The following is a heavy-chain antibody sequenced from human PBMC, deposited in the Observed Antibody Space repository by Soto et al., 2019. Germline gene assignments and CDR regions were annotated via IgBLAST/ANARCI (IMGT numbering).Heavy chain of an antibody. V-gene: IGHV3-23*01. CDR1: GFTFSSYA. CDR2: ISGSGGST. D-gene: IGHD2-15*01. Sequence: PGGSLRLSCAASGFTFSSYAMSWVRQAPGKGLEWVSAISGSGGSTYYADSVKGRFTISRDNSKNTLYLQMNSLRAEDTAVYYCAKDLSIGYCSGGSCYPGPYAFDIWGQGTMVTVSS. CDR3: AKDLSIGYCSGGSCYPGPYAFDI. J-gene: IGHJ3*02.